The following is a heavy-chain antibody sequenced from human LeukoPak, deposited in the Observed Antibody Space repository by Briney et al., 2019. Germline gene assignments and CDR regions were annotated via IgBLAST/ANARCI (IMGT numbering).Heavy chain of an antibody. D-gene: IGHD3-10*01. V-gene: IGHV3-9*01. CDR1: GFTFDDYA. Sequence: GRSLRLSCAASGFTFDDYAMHWVRQAPGKGLEWVSGISWNSGSIGYADSVKGRFTISRDNVKNSLYLQMNSLRAEDTALYYCAKVLLRFGELLSPFDYWGQGTLVTVSS. J-gene: IGHJ4*02. CDR2: ISWNSGSI. CDR3: AKVLLRFGELLSPFDY.